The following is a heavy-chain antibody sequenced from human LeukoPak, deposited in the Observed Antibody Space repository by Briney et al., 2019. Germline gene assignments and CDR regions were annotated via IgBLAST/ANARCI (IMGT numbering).Heavy chain of an antibody. CDR1: GGSISSSSYY. CDR2: IYYSGST. J-gene: IGHJ5*02. Sequence: SETLSLTCTVSGGSISSSSYYWSWIRQPPGKGLEWIGSIYYSGSTYYNPSLKSRVTISVDTSKNQFSLKLSSVTAADTAVYYCARGSYDFWSGWTDWFDPWGQGTLVTVSS. CDR3: ARGSYDFWSGWTDWFDP. V-gene: IGHV4-39*01. D-gene: IGHD3-3*01.